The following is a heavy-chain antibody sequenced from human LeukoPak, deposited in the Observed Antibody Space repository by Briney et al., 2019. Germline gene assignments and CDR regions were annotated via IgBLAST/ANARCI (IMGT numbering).Heavy chain of an antibody. CDR2: ISYDGSNK. CDR1: GFTFSSYG. CDR3: GPHGATVY. V-gene: IGHV3-30*03. D-gene: IGHD1-26*01. J-gene: IGHJ4*02. Sequence: SGGSLRLSCAASGFTFSSYGMHWVRQAPGKGLEWVAVISYDGSNKYYADSVKGRFTISRDNSKNTLYLQMNSLRAEDTAVYYCGPHGATVYWGQGTLVTVSS.